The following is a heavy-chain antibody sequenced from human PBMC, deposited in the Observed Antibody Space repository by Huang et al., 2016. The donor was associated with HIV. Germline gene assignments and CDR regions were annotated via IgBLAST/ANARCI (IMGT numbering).Heavy chain of an antibody. CDR1: GFTFSSYG. Sequence: QVQLVESGGGVVQPGGSLRFSCAASGFTFSSYGMPWVRQAPGKGWEWVAFIRYDGSNKYYADSVGGRFTISRDNSKNTLYLQMNSLRAEDTAVYYCAKGSMANAFDIWGQGTMVTVSS. V-gene: IGHV3-30*02. D-gene: IGHD3-10*01. J-gene: IGHJ3*02. CDR2: IRYDGSNK. CDR3: AKGSMANAFDI.